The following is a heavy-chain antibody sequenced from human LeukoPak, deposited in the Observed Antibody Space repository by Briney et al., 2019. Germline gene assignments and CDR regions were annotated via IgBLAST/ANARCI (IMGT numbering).Heavy chain of an antibody. Sequence: PGGSLRLSXAASGFTFSSYAMSWVRQAPGKGLEWVSAISGSGGSTYYADSVKGRFTISRDNSKNTLYLQMNSLRAEDTAVYYCANDRRIAAAGMFCYWGQGTLVTVSS. D-gene: IGHD6-13*01. CDR1: GFTFSSYA. J-gene: IGHJ4*02. V-gene: IGHV3-23*01. CDR2: ISGSGGST. CDR3: ANDRRIAAAGMFCY.